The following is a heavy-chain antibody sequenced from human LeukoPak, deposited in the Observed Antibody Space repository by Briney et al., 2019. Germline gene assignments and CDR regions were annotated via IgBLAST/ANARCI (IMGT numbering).Heavy chain of an antibody. V-gene: IGHV3-53*04. Sequence: GGSLRLSRAASGFSVSSNYMSCVRHAPGKGLEGFSVIYSADNTYYADSVKGRFTISRHNSKNTLYLQMNSLRAEDTAVYYCARDRGDGYCSSTSCSHGFDIWGQGTLVTVSS. J-gene: IGHJ3*02. CDR1: GFSVSSNY. CDR3: ARDRGDGYCSSTSCSHGFDI. D-gene: IGHD2-2*01. CDR2: IYSADNT.